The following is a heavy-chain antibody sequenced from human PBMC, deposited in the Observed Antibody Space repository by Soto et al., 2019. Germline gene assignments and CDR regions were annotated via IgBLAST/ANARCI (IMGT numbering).Heavy chain of an antibody. D-gene: IGHD4-17*01. J-gene: IGHJ6*02. V-gene: IGHV5-10-1*01. CDR3: ARPTTVKDYYYYGMDV. CDR1: GYSFTSYW. CDR2: IDPSDSYT. Sequence: PGESLKISCKGSGYSFTSYWISWVRQMPGKGLEWMGRIDPSDSYTSYSPSFQGHVTISADKSISTAYLQWSSLKASDTAMYYCARPTTVKDYYYYGMDVWGQGTTVTVSS.